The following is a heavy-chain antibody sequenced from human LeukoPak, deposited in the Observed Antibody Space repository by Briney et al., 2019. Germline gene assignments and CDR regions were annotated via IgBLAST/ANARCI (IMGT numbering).Heavy chain of an antibody. Sequence: GGSLRLSCATSGFTFDDYAMHWVRQVPGKGLEWVSSITWNSNKIDYGDSVEGRFTTFRDNANNSLYLQMNSLRPEDTALYYCVKEKDQHRYFDLWGRGTLVAVSS. D-gene: IGHD2-2*01. CDR2: ITWNSNKI. CDR3: VKEKDQHRYFDL. CDR1: GFTFDDYA. J-gene: IGHJ2*01. V-gene: IGHV3-9*01.